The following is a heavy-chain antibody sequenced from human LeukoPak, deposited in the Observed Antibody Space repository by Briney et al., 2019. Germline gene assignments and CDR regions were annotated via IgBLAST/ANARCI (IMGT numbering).Heavy chain of an antibody. CDR3: ARHPYYYGSGSYLGYRVDY. CDR2: IYPGDSDT. D-gene: IGHD3-10*01. Sequence: GESLKISCKGSGYSFTSYWIGWVRQMPGKGLEWMGIIYPGDSDTRYSPSFQGQVTISADKSISTAYLQCSSLKASDTAMYYCARHPYYYGSGSYLGYRVDYWGQGTLVTVSS. CDR1: GYSFTSYW. J-gene: IGHJ4*02. V-gene: IGHV5-51*01.